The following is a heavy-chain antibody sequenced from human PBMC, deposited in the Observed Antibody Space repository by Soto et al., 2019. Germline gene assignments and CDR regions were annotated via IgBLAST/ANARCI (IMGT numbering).Heavy chain of an antibody. J-gene: IGHJ3*02. D-gene: IGHD3-16*01. Sequence: XETLSLTCTVSGCSISSYYWSWIRQPPGKGLEWIGYIYYSGSTNYNPSLKSRVTISVDTSKNQFSLKLSSVTAADTAVYYCASGSYRDAFDIWGQGPMFTVSS. CDR3: ASGSYRDAFDI. V-gene: IGHV4-59*01. CDR2: IYYSGST. CDR1: GCSISSYY.